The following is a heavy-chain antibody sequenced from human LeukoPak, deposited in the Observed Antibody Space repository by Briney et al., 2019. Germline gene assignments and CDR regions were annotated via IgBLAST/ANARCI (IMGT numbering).Heavy chain of an antibody. J-gene: IGHJ4*02. CDR2: INPNSGGT. CDR1: GYTFTGYY. CDR3: AGFNGRGVSNDY. Sequence: ASVKVSCKASGYTFTGYYMHWVRQAPGQGLEWMGWINPNSGGTNYAQKFQGRVTMTRNTSISTAYMELSSLRSEDTAVYYCAGFNGRGVSNDYWGQGTLVTVSA. D-gene: IGHD3-10*01. V-gene: IGHV1-2*02.